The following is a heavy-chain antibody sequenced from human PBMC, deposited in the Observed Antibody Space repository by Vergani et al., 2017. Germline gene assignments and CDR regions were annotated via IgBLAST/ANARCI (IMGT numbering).Heavy chain of an antibody. Sequence: QVQLVQSGAEVKKPGSSVKVSCKASGGTFSSYTISWVRQAPGQGLEWMGRIIPILGIANYAQKFQGRVTITADKSTSTAYMELSSLRSEDTAVYYCARVDPGGYSCYVHWGQGTLVTVSS. CDR3: ARVDPGGYSCYVH. V-gene: IGHV1-69*02. J-gene: IGHJ4*02. CDR1: GGTFSSYT. CDR2: IIPILGIA. D-gene: IGHD5-12*01.